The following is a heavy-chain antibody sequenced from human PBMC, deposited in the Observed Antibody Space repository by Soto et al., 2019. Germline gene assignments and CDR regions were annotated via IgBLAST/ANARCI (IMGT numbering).Heavy chain of an antibody. CDR3: ARGERQQQRDT. J-gene: IGHJ5*02. D-gene: IGHD6-13*01. CDR1: GDSISNTNW. CDR2: IYHSGDT. Sequence: QVQLQESGPGLVKPSGTLSLTCAVSGDSISNTNWWSWVRQPPGKGLEWIGEIYHSGDTNYNPSLKSRGILSVDKSKNQFFLKVNSVTAADTAVYYCARGERQQQRDTWGRGILVTVSS. V-gene: IGHV4-4*02.